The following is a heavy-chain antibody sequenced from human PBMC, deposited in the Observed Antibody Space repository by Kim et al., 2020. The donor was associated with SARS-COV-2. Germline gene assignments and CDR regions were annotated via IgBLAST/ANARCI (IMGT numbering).Heavy chain of an antibody. V-gene: IGHV4-34*01. J-gene: IGHJ5*02. CDR1: GGSFSGYY. Sequence: SETLSLTCAVYGGSFSGYYWSWIRQPPEKGLEWIGEINHSGSTNYNPSLKSRVTISVDTSKNQFSLKLSSVTAADTAVYYCAGGRDEHPDAGLLWFGTKQMNWVDPWGQGTLVTVSS. CDR3: AGGRDEHPDAGLLWFGTKQMNWVDP. D-gene: IGHD3-10*01. CDR2: INHSGST.